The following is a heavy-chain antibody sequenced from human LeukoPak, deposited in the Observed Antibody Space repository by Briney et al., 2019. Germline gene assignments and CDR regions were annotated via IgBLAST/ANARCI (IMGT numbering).Heavy chain of an antibody. J-gene: IGHJ3*02. CDR2: ISYDGSNK. CDR3: ARAPVLSCSSTSCYTDDAFDI. Sequence: QPGRSLRLSCAASGFVFSSYAMHWVRQAPGKGLDWVAIISYDGSNKYYADSVKGRFTISRDSSKNTLYLQMNSLRTEDTAVYYCARAPVLSCSSTSCYTDDAFDIWGQGTMVTVSS. CDR1: GFVFSSYA. D-gene: IGHD2-2*02. V-gene: IGHV3-30-3*01.